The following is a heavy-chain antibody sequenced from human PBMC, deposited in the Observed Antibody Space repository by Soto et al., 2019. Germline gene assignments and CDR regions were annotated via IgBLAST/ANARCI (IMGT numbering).Heavy chain of an antibody. CDR3: AHISYYDSSGYYRKNFDY. CDR2: IYWDDDK. V-gene: IGHV2-5*02. Sequence: QITLKESGPTLVKPTQTLTLTCTFSGFSLSTSGVGVGWIRQPPGKAMEWLALIYWDDDKRYSPSLKSRLTIHKDTSKNQVVLTMSNMDPVDTATFYCAHISYYDSSGYYRKNFDYWGQGTRVTVSS. J-gene: IGHJ4*02. CDR1: GFSLSTSGVG. D-gene: IGHD3-22*01.